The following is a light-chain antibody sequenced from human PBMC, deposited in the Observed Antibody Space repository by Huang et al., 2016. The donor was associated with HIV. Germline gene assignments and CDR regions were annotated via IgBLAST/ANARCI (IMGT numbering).Light chain of an antibody. J-gene: IGKJ2*01. CDR1: QSITTY. V-gene: IGKV1-39*01. Sequence: DIQMTQSPPSLSASLGDRVTITCRASQSITTYLNWYRHKPGEAPEPLIHATSTLQNGVPSRFSGGGSGTDFTLTITNLQPEDVASYYCQQSNNLPYTFGRGTKVDIK. CDR2: ATS. CDR3: QQSNNLPYT.